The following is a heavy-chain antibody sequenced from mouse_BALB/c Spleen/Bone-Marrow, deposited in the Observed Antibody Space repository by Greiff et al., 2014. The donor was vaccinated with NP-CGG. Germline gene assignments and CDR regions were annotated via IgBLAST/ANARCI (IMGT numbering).Heavy chain of an antibody. V-gene: IGHV1-69*01. Sequence: QVQLKESGAELVMPGASVKMSCKASGYTFTDYWMHWVKQRPGQGLEWIGAIDTSDSYTSYNQKFKGKATLTVDKSSSTAYMQLSSLTSEDSAVYYCARSYYGSSYFDYWGQGTTLTVSS. CDR1: GYTFTDYW. CDR3: ARSYYGSSYFDY. J-gene: IGHJ2*01. CDR2: IDTSDSYT. D-gene: IGHD1-1*01.